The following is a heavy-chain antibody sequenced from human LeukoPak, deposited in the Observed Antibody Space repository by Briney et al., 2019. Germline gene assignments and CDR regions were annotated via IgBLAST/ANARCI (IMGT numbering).Heavy chain of an antibody. CDR1: GYTFTSYY. Sequence: ASVKVSCKASGYTFTSYYMHWVRQAPGQGLEWMGIINPSGGSTSYAQKFQGRVTMTRDTSTSTVYMELSSLRPEDTAVYYCARQSYRGSYLLYWFDPWGQGTLVTVSS. D-gene: IGHD1-26*01. CDR2: INPSGGST. CDR3: ARQSYRGSYLLYWFDP. V-gene: IGHV1-46*01. J-gene: IGHJ5*02.